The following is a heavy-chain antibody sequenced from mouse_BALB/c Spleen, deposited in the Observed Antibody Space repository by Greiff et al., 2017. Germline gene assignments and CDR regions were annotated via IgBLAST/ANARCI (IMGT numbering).Heavy chain of an antibody. J-gene: IGHJ4*01. CDR3: ARHGGYDPFYAMDY. CDR2: ISNGGGST. V-gene: IGHV5-12-2*01. D-gene: IGHD2-2*01. CDR1: GFTFNSYT. Sequence: EVQLVESGGGLVQPGGSLTLSCAASGFTFNSYTMSWVRQTPEKRLEWVAYISNGGGSTYYPDTVKGRFTISSDNAKNTLYLQMSSLKSEDTAMYYCARHGGYDPFYAMDYWGQGTSVTVSS.